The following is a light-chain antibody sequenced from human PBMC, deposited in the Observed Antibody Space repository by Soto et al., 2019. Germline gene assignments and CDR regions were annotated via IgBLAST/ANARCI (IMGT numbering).Light chain of an antibody. Sequence: IVMTQSPATLSVSPGERATLSCRASQSVTNYLAWYQQKPGQAPRLLIYGASTRATGVPVRFSGSGSGTEFTLTISSLQSEDFALYYCQQYNTWPPFTFGQGTKVEIK. CDR3: QQYNTWPPFT. CDR2: GAS. CDR1: QSVTNY. J-gene: IGKJ2*01. V-gene: IGKV3-15*01.